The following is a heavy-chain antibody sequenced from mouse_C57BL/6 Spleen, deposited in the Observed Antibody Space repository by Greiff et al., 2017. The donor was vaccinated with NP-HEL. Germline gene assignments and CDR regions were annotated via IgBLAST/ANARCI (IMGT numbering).Heavy chain of an antibody. Sequence: EVQLVESGGGLVKPGGSLKLSCAASGFTFSDYGLHWVRQAPEKGLEWVAYISSGSSTIYYADTVKGRFTIARDNAKNTLFLQMTSLRSEDTAMYYCARLYGNFAMDYWGQGTSVTVSS. J-gene: IGHJ4*01. D-gene: IGHD2-1*01. CDR1: GFTFSDYG. CDR2: ISSGSSTI. CDR3: ARLYGNFAMDY. V-gene: IGHV5-17*01.